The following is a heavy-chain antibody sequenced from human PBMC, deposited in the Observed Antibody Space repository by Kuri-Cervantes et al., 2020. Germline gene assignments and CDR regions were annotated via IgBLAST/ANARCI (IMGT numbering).Heavy chain of an antibody. D-gene: IGHD1-7*01. J-gene: IGHJ4*02. Sequence: GGSLRLSCAASGFTFSSHGMHWVRQAPGKGLEWVAVIWYDGSNKYYADSVKGRFTISRDNSKNTLFLQMNSLRAEDMALYYCARGANWHFNPHLDYWGQGTLVTVSS. CDR2: IWYDGSNK. V-gene: IGHV3-33*01. CDR3: ARGANWHFNPHLDY. CDR1: GFTFSSHG.